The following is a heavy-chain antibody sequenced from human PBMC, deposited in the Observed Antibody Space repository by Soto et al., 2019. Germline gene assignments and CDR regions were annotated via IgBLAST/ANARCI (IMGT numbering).Heavy chain of an antibody. CDR2: ITDSGDGT. J-gene: IGHJ4*02. Sequence: GGSLRLSCAASGFTFGSSAMSWGRRAPGRGLEWVSGITDSGDGTYHADSVKGRFTISRDNSKNTLYLQMNSLRAEDTAVYYCAKDRQWLAPEYWGPGTLVTVSS. D-gene: IGHD6-19*01. CDR1: GFTFGSSA. V-gene: IGHV3-23*01. CDR3: AKDRQWLAPEY.